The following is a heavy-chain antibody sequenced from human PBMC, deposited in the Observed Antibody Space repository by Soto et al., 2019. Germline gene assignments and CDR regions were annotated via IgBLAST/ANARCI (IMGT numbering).Heavy chain of an antibody. V-gene: IGHV3-21*01. CDR2: ISSSSSYI. CDR1: GFTSSSYS. CDR3: ARDTTPPDTVSVVAGKYCDY. Sequence: PGGSLRLSCAASGFTSSSYSMNWVRQAPGKGLEWVSSISSSSSYIYYADSVKGRFAISRDNAKNSLYLQMNSLRAEDTAVYYCARDTTPPDTVSVVAGKYCDYWGQGTLGSVSS. J-gene: IGHJ4*02. D-gene: IGHD2-15*01.